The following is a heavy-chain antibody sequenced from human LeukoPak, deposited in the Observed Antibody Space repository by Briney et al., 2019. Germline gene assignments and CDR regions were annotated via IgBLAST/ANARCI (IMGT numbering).Heavy chain of an antibody. CDR1: GYSISSGYY. V-gene: IGHV4-38-2*01. D-gene: IGHD6-13*01. CDR3: ARQGYSSSSGY. Sequence: SETLSLTCAVSGYSISSGYYWGWIRQPPGKGLEWIGRIYHSGSTYYNPSLKSRVTISVDTSKNQSSLKLSSVTAADTAVYYCARQGYSSSSGYWGQGTLVTVSS. J-gene: IGHJ4*02. CDR2: IYHSGST.